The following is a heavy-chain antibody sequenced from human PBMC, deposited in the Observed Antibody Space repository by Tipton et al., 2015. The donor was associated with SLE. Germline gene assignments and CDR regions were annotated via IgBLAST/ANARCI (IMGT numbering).Heavy chain of an antibody. CDR2: IYPGDSDT. D-gene: IGHD3-22*01. Sequence: QLVQSGAEVKKPGESLKISCKGSGYSFTSYWIGWVRQMPGKGLEWMGIIYPGDSDTRYSPSFQGQVTISADKSISTAYLQWSSLKASDTAMYYCARAQDHYYDSSGYPGYFDYWGQGTLVTVSS. CDR3: ARAQDHYYDSSGYPGYFDY. J-gene: IGHJ4*02. CDR1: GYSFTSYW. V-gene: IGHV5-51*03.